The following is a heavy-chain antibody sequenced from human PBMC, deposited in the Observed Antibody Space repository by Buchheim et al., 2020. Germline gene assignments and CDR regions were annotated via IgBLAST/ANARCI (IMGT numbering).Heavy chain of an antibody. V-gene: IGHV4-34*11. CDR2: IFYSGST. Sequence: QVQLQQWGAGLLKPSETLSLTCAVYGGSFSGYYWSWIRQPPGKGLEWIGNIFYSGSTNYNPSLKSRVTISVDTSKNQFSLKLSSVTAADTAVYYCARDGPLRLGELSSWGQGTL. CDR3: ARDGPLRLGELSS. J-gene: IGHJ4*02. D-gene: IGHD3-16*02. CDR1: GGSFSGYY.